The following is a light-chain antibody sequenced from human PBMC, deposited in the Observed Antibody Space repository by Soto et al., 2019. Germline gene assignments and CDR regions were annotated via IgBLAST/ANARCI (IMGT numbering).Light chain of an antibody. CDR3: QQRSSWPPIT. J-gene: IGKJ1*01. CDR2: GAA. V-gene: IGKV3-11*01. Sequence: EIILTQSPDTLSLSPGERATLSCRASQTVSSNYLAWCHQRPGQAPTHLIYGAASRVAGVPARFSGSGSGTALTLTIRSLEPEDVAVSFCQQRSSWPPITFGQGTKVDIK. CDR1: QTVSSNY.